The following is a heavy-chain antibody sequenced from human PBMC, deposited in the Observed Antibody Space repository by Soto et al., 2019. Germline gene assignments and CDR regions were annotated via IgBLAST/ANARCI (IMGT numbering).Heavy chain of an antibody. CDR2: IYYSGST. CDR1: GGSISSGGYY. V-gene: IGHV4-31*03. Sequence: PSETLSLTCTVSGGSISSGGYYWSWIRQHPGKGLEWIGYIYYSGSTYYNPSLKSRVTISVDTSKNQFSLKLSSVTAADTAVYYCARAGYSSSWYFGEYYYYGMDVWGQGITVTVSS. D-gene: IGHD6-13*01. CDR3: ARAGYSSSWYFGEYYYYGMDV. J-gene: IGHJ6*02.